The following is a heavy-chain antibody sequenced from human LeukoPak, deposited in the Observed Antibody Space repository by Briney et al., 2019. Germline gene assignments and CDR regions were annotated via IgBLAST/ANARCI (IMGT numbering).Heavy chain of an antibody. CDR1: GGSLISYY. CDR3: ARLYSGTYGGIDY. D-gene: IGHD1-26*01. CDR2: IYSSGST. Sequence: PSGTLSLTCIVPGGSLISYYWSWVRPPAGKGVEGIGRIYSSGSTNYNPSLKSRVTMSVHTSSNQFPRRLNSVAAADTAVYYCARLYSGTYGGIDYWGQGILVTVSS. J-gene: IGHJ4*02. V-gene: IGHV4-4*07.